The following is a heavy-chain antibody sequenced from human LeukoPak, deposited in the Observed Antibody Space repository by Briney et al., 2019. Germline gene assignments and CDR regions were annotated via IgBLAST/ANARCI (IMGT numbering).Heavy chain of an antibody. J-gene: IGHJ6*03. V-gene: IGHV1-69*02. CDR1: GGTFSSYT. CDR2: IIPILGIA. D-gene: IGHD2-2*01. CDR3: ARVSSTRKYYYYYMDV. Sequence: GASVKVSCKASGGTFSSYTISWARQAPGQGLEWMGRIIPILGIANYAQKFQGRVTITADKSTSTAYMELSSLRSEDTAVYYCARVSSTRKYYYYYMDVWGKGTTVTVSS.